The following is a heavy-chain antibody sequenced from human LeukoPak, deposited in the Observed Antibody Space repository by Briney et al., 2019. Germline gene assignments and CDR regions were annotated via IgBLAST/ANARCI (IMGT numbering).Heavy chain of an antibody. V-gene: IGHV3-66*01. CDR3: ARDLKMGYSSGRYSWGTGSSNDY. CDR2: IYSGGST. J-gene: IGHJ4*02. Sequence: QPGGSLRLSCAASGFTVSSNYMSWVRQAPGKGLEWVSVIYSGGSTYYADSVKGRFTISRDNSKNTLYLQMNSLRAEDTAVYYCARDLKMGYSSGRYSWGTGSSNDYWGQGTLVTVSS. D-gene: IGHD6-19*01. CDR1: GFTVSSNY.